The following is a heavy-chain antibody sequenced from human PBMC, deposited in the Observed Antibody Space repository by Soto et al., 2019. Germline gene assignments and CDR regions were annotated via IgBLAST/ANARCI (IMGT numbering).Heavy chain of an antibody. D-gene: IGHD3-3*01. V-gene: IGHV1-58*02. CDR2: IVVGSGNT. J-gene: IGHJ4*02. CDR1: GFTFTSSA. Sequence: SVKVSCKASGFTFTSSAMQWVRQARGQRLEWIGWIVVGSGNTNYAQKFQERVTITRDMSTSTAYMELSSLRSEDTAVYYCARDYNDFWSGHFDYWGQGALVTVSS. CDR3: ARDYNDFWSGHFDY.